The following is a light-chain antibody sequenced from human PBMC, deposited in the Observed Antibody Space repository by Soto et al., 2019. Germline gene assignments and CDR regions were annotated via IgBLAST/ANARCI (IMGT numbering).Light chain of an antibody. V-gene: IGLV2-8*01. Sequence: QSALTQPPSASGSPGQSVTISCTGSSSDVGGYNYVSWYQQHPGKAPKLMIYXXXXXXXXXXXXXXGSKSGNTASLTVSGXXXXXXXXYYCSSYGGSNTVVFGGGTKLTVL. CDR1: SSDVGGYNY. CDR3: SSYGGSNTVV. J-gene: IGLJ2*01. CDR2: XXX.